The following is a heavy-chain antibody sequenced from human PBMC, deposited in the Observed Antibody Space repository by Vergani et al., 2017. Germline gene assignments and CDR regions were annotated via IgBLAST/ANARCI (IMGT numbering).Heavy chain of an antibody. V-gene: IGHV3-33*01. Sequence: QVQLVESGGGVVQPGMSLRLSCAASGFTFNQYGLHWVRQAPGKGLEWVAVTWYDGNNKQYADSVKGRFTISRDNSKSTRYLQMNSLRDEDTGVYYCARDLRLLYNRFDPWGQGTLVTVSS. CDR1: GFTFNQYG. D-gene: IGHD1-14*01. CDR3: ARDLRLLYNRFDP. CDR2: TWYDGNNK. J-gene: IGHJ5*02.